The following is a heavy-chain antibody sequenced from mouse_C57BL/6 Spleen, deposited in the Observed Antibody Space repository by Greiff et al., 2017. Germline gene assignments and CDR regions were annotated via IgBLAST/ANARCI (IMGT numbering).Heavy chain of an antibody. CDR3: ARSNYYGSSYDYYAMDY. V-gene: IGHV14-3*01. CDR1: GFNIKNTY. CDR2: IDPANGNT. D-gene: IGHD1-1*01. Sequence: VQLKESVAELVRPGASVKLSCTASGFNIKNTYMHWVKQRPEQGLEWIGRIDPANGNTKYAPKFQGKATITADTSSNTAYLQLSSLTSEDTAIYYCARSNYYGSSYDYYAMDYWGLGTSVTVSS. J-gene: IGHJ4*01.